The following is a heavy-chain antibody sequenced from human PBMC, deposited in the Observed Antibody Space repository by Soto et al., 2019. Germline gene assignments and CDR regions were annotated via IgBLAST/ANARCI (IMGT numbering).Heavy chain of an antibody. Sequence: ASETLSLTCAVYGGSFSGYYWSWIRQPPGKGLEWIGEINHSGSTNYNPSLKSRVTISVDTSKNQFSLKLSSVTAADTAVYYCARGGVVDVVVPAAWGQRIRFDPWGQGTLVTVSS. J-gene: IGHJ5*02. D-gene: IGHD2-2*01. CDR1: GGSFSGYY. CDR3: ARGGVVDVVVPAAWGQRIRFDP. CDR2: INHSGST. V-gene: IGHV4-34*01.